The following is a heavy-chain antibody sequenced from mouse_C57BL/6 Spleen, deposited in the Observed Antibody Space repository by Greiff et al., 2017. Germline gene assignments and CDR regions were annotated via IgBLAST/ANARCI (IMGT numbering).Heavy chain of an antibody. J-gene: IGHJ3*01. Sequence: VQLQQSGPGLVKPSQSLSLTCSVTGYSITSGYYWNWIRQFPGNKLEWMGYISYDGSNNYNPSLKNRISITRDTSKNQFFLKLNSVTTEDTATYYCAREGDDYLAWFAYWGQGTLVTVSA. V-gene: IGHV3-6*01. CDR2: ISYDGSN. D-gene: IGHD2-4*01. CDR1: GYSITSGYY. CDR3: AREGDDYLAWFAY.